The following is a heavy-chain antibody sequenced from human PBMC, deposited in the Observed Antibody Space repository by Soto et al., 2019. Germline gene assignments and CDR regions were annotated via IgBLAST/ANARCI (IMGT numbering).Heavy chain of an antibody. CDR3: ATYTAFAKYYFDY. J-gene: IGHJ4*02. V-gene: IGHV4-30-2*01. D-gene: IGHD3-16*01. Sequence: TXETLSLSYAVSGVSITTNGYAWSWIRQPPGKVLEWIVYIHPSGTIYYNPSLNSRVTISADTSNNQFSLKMTSVTAADTAVYFCATYTAFAKYYFDYWGRGTLVTVS. CDR2: IHPSGTI. CDR1: GVSITTNGYA.